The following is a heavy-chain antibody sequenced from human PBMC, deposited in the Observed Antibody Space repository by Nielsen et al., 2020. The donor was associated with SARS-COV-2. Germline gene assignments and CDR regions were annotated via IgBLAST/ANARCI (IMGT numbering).Heavy chain of an antibody. CDR3: ARDWIGGGDYEVSYYYSMDV. J-gene: IGHJ6*02. CDR2: ISNDGSNK. D-gene: IGHD2-21*01. V-gene: IGHV3-30-3*01. Sequence: VRQAPGKGLEWVAVISNDGSNKYYADSVKGRFTISRDNSKNTLYLQMNSLRAEDTAVYYCARDWIGGGDYEVSYYYSMDVWGQGTTVTVSS.